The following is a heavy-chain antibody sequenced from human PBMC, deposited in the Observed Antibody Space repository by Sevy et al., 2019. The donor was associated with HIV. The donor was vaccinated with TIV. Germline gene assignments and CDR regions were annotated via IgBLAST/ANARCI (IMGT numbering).Heavy chain of an antibody. CDR3: SLNTRGSSGAFDY. D-gene: IGHD3-22*01. CDR1: GFTFSNAW. CDR2: IKSKTDGGTT. J-gene: IGHJ4*02. V-gene: IGHV3-15*01. Sequence: GGALRLSCAASGFTFSNAWMSWVRQAPGKGLEWVGRIKSKTDGGTTDYAPPVKGRFTIARDDSKNTLYLQMNSLKKEDTAVYYCSLNTRGSSGAFDYWGQGALVTVSS.